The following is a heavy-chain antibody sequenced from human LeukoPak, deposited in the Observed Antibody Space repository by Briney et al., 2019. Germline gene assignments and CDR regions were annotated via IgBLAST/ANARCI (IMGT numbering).Heavy chain of an antibody. CDR2: ISGSGAST. Sequence: GGSLRLSCAASGFTYSSYAMNWVRQAPGKGLEWVSTISGSGASTYYADSVKGRFTISRDNSKNTLYLQMNSLRAEDTAVYYCAKDRDVWGSLLDYWGQGTLVTVSS. J-gene: IGHJ4*02. CDR1: GFTYSSYA. CDR3: AKDRDVWGSLLDY. D-gene: IGHD3-16*01. V-gene: IGHV3-23*01.